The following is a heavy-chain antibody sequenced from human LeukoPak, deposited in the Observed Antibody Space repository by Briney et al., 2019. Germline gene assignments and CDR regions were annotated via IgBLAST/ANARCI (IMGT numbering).Heavy chain of an antibody. CDR2: IYYSGST. D-gene: IGHD3-22*01. CDR3: ARADNLFDSSGYYWTV. Sequence: SETLSLTCTVSGGSISSNSYYWGWIRQPPGKGLEWIANIYYSGSTSYNPSLRSRVTISVDTSKNHFSLRLTSVTAADTAVYYCARADNLFDSSGYYWTVWGQGTLVTVSS. CDR1: GGSISSNSYY. J-gene: IGHJ4*02. V-gene: IGHV4-39*07.